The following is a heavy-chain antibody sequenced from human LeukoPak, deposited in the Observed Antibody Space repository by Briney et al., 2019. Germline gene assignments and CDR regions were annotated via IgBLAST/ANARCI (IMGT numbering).Heavy chain of an antibody. CDR1: GFTFSSYA. V-gene: IGHV3-23*01. CDR2: ISGGGGST. Sequence: GVSLRLSCSASGFTFSSYAMSWVRQAPGVGLEWVSAISGGGGSTGYADSVKGRFTISRDNSKNTLYMQMNSLRAEDTAVYYCAKDSYDSSGSRYDYWGQGTLVTVSS. CDR3: AKDSYDSSGSRYDY. J-gene: IGHJ4*02. D-gene: IGHD3-22*01.